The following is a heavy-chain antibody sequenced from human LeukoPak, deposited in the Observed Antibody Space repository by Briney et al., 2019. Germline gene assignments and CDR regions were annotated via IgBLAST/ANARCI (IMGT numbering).Heavy chain of an antibody. CDR1: GFTFSSYA. D-gene: IGHD3-22*01. CDR3: AKDPAHYYDSSGYTAPDI. V-gene: IGHV3-23*01. CDR2: ISGSGGST. J-gene: IGHJ3*02. Sequence: GGSLRLSCAASGFTFSSYAMSWVRQAPGKGLEWVSAISGSGGSTYYADSVKGRFTISRDNSKNTLYLQMNSLRAEDTAVYYCAKDPAHYYDSSGYTAPDIWGQGTMVTVSS.